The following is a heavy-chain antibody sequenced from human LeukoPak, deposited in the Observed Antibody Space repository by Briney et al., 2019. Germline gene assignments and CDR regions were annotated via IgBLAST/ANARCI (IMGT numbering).Heavy chain of an antibody. D-gene: IGHD2-2*01. CDR1: GGTFSSYT. Sequence: GSAVKVSCKASGGTFSSYTISWVRQAPGQGLEWMGRIIPIFGIANYAQRFQGRVTITADKSTSTAYMELSSLRSEDTAVYYCARDLLLCSSTSCCWLSWGEGNLLSVSP. J-gene: IGHJ5*02. V-gene: IGHV1-69*02. CDR2: IIPIFGIA. CDR3: ARDLLLCSSTSCCWLS.